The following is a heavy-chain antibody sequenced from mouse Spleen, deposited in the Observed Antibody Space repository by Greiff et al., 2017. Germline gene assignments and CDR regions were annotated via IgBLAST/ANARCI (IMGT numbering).Heavy chain of an antibody. CDR2: IYPGGGYT. CDR1: GYTFTNYW. V-gene: IGHV1-63*02. D-gene: IGHD4-1*01. Sequence: QVQLQQSGAELVRPGTSVKISCKASGYTFTNYWLGWVKQRPGHGLEWIGDIYPGGGYTNYNEKFKGKATLTADTSSSTAYMQLSSLTSEDSAVYFCARCLTGYYFDYWGQGTTLTVSS. J-gene: IGHJ2*01. CDR3: ARCLTGYYFDY.